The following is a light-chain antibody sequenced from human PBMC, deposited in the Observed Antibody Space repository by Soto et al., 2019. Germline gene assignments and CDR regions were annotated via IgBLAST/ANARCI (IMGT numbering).Light chain of an antibody. CDR1: QTIINY. J-gene: IGKJ1*01. CDR3: QQYSSYWP. CDR2: AAT. V-gene: IGKV1-5*01. Sequence: IHMTHSPSSLSATVLYRVTITCRASQTIINYLNWYQQKPGKAPKLLIYAATSLESGVPSRFSGSGSGTEFTLTISSLQPDDFATYYCQQYSSYWPFAQGTKVDIK.